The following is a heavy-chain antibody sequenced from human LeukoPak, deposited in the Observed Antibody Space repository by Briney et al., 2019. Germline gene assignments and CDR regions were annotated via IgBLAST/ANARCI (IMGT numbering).Heavy chain of an antibody. CDR1: RITSSDCK. CDR3: ATYRRHIDRTCDY. D-gene: IGHD2-21*01. V-gene: IGHV3-11*04. Sequence: KPGGSLRLSCAVSRITSSDCKMSRIPEAPGKGLDWTSSISRDECTKYYAGSVKGRFTISRDNAKNSLYLQMNSLRAEDTAVYYCATYRRHIDRTCDYWGQGTLVTVSS. J-gene: IGHJ4*02. CDR2: ISRDECTK.